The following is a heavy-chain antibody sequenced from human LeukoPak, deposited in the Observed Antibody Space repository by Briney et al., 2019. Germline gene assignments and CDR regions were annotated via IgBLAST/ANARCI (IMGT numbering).Heavy chain of an antibody. Sequence: GGSLRLSCAASGFTFSSYAMSWVRQAPGKGLEWVSAISGSGGSTYYADSVKGRFTISRDNSKNTLYLQMNSLRAEDTAVYYCAKDRNSGSYSRGYYFDYWGQGTLVTVSS. J-gene: IGHJ4*02. CDR1: GFTFSSYA. CDR3: AKDRNSGSYSRGYYFDY. CDR2: ISGSGGST. V-gene: IGHV3-23*01. D-gene: IGHD1-26*01.